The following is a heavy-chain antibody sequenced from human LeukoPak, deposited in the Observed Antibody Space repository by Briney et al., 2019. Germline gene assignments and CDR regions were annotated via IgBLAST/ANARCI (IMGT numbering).Heavy chain of an antibody. CDR2: IIPIFGTA. J-gene: IGHJ4*02. CDR1: GGTFSSYA. D-gene: IGHD2-21*02. V-gene: IGHV1-69*05. Sequence: SVKVSCKASGGTFSSYAISWVRQAPGQGLEWMGGIIPIFGTADYAQKFQGRVTITTDESTSTAYMELSSLRSEDTAVYYCARALAYCGGDCYPSDYWGQGTLVTVSS. CDR3: ARALAYCGGDCYPSDY.